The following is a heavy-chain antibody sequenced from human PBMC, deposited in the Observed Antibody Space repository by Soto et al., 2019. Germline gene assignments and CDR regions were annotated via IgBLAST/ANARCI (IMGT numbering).Heavy chain of an antibody. Sequence: ASVKVSCKVSGHTLTELSMHWVRQAPGKGLEWMGGFDPEDGETIYAQKFQGRVTMTEDTSTDTAYMELSSLRSEDTAVYYCATGVSYCGGDCPYYGMDVWGQGTTVTVSS. CDR1: GHTLTELS. V-gene: IGHV1-24*01. J-gene: IGHJ6*02. CDR2: FDPEDGET. CDR3: ATGVSYCGGDCPYYGMDV. D-gene: IGHD2-21*02.